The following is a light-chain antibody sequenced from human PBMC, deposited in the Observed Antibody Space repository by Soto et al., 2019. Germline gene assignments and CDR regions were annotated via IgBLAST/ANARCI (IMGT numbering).Light chain of an antibody. CDR1: SSNIGAGYD. CDR2: GNS. J-gene: IGLJ3*02. Sequence: QSVLTQPPSVSGAPGQRVTISCTGSSSNIGAGYDVHWYQQLPGTATKLLIYGNSNRPSGVPDRFSGSKYGTSASLAITGLQAEDEADYYCQSEDRSLRGWVFGGWPKLTVL. V-gene: IGLV1-40*01. CDR3: QSEDRSLRGWV.